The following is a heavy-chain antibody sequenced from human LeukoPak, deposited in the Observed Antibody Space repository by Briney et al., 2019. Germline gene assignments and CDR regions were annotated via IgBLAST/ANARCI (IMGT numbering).Heavy chain of an antibody. J-gene: IGHJ4*02. CDR2: MNPNSGNT. Sequence: GASVKVSCKASGYTFTSYDINWVRQATGQGLEWMGWMNPNSGNTGYAQKFQGRVTMTRNTSISTAYMELGSLRSEDTAVYYCARGQRGKERQLVPVRYWGQGTLVTVSS. CDR1: GYTFTSYD. D-gene: IGHD6-6*01. CDR3: ARGQRGKERQLVPVRY. V-gene: IGHV1-8*01.